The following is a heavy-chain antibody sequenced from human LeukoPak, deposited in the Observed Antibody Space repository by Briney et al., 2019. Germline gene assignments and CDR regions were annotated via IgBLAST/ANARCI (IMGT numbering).Heavy chain of an antibody. J-gene: IGHJ5*02. V-gene: IGHV4-39*07. D-gene: IGHD6-13*01. Sequence: PSETLSLTCTVPGGSITNNGFYWGWIRQPPGKGLEWIGSIYYSGSTYYNPSLKSRVTISVDTSKNQFSLKLSSVTAADTAVYYCARESIGQQLVRGWFDPWGQGTLVTVSS. CDR1: GGSITNNGFY. CDR2: IYYSGST. CDR3: ARESIGQQLVRGWFDP.